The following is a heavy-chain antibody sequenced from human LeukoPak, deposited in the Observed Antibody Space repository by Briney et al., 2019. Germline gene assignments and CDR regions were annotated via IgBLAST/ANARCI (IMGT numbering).Heavy chain of an antibody. CDR3: ARQIYGSDY. V-gene: IGHV4-34*01. J-gene: IGHJ4*02. CDR1: GVSFSTYY. CDR2: VNHSGYT. D-gene: IGHD4-17*01. Sequence: SETLSLTCDVSGVSFSTYYWSWIRQSPEKGLEWIGEVNHSGYTNLNPSLKSRVTMSVDTSKNQFSLKLSSVTAADTAVYYCARQIYGSDYWGQGTLVTVSS.